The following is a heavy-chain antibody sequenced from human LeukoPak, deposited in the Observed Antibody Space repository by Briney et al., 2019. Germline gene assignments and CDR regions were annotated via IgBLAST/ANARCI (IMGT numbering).Heavy chain of an antibody. Sequence: ASVTVSCKASGYTFTVYYMHWVRQAPGQGLEWMGWINPNSGGTNYAQKFQGRVTMTKDTSISTAYMELSRLRSDDTAVYYCAREEVGMDVWGQGTRVTVSS. J-gene: IGHJ6*02. V-gene: IGHV1-2*02. CDR1: GYTFTVYY. CDR3: AREEVGMDV. CDR2: INPNSGGT.